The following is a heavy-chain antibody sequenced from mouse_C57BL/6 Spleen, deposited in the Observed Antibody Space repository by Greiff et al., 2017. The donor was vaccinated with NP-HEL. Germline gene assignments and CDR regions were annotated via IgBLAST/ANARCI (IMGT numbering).Heavy chain of an antibody. J-gene: IGHJ3*01. CDR2: IDPSDSYT. CDR3: ARGHYGTPFAY. D-gene: IGHD1-1*01. Sequence: QVQLQQSGAELVMPGASVKLSCKASGYTFTSYWMHWVKQRPGQGLEWIGEIDPSDSYTNYNQKFKGKSTLTVDKSSSTAYMQLSSLTSEDSAVYYCARGHYGTPFAYWGQGTLVTVSA. V-gene: IGHV1-69*01. CDR1: GYTFTSYW.